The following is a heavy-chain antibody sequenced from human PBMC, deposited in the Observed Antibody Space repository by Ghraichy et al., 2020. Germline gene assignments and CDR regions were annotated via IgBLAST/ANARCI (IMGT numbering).Heavy chain of an antibody. Sequence: TLSLTCAVYGGSFSGYYWTWIRQPPGKGLEWIGEINHSGNTNYNPSLKSRVTISVDTSKNQFSLKLGSVTAADTGIYYCARGYCSSNSCISLDFWSGYDYYMDVWGKGTTVTVSS. CDR2: INHSGNT. J-gene: IGHJ6*03. D-gene: IGHD3-3*01. CDR3: ARGYCSSNSCISLDFWSGYDYYMDV. CDR1: GGSFSGYY. V-gene: IGHV4-34*01.